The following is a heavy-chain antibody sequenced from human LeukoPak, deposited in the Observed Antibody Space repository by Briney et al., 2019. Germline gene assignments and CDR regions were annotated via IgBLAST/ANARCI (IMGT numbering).Heavy chain of an antibody. V-gene: IGHV4-61*02. D-gene: IGHD3-22*01. CDR3: ARSYYYDSSGYYPPLDY. Sequence: SETLSLTCTVSGGSISSGSYYWSWIRQPAGKGLEWIGRIYTSGSTNYNPSLKSRVTISVDTSKNQFSLKLSSVTAADTAVYYCARSYYYDSSGYYPPLDYWGQGTLVTVSS. J-gene: IGHJ4*02. CDR2: IYTSGST. CDR1: GGSISSGSYY.